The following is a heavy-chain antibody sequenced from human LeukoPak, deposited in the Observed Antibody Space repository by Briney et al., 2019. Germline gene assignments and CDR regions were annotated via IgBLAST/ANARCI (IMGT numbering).Heavy chain of an antibody. J-gene: IGHJ3*02. V-gene: IGHV3-21*01. Sequence: PGGSLRLSCAASGFTFSSYSMNWVRQAPGKGLEWVSSISSSSSYIYYADSVNGRFTISRDNAKNSLYLQMNSLRAEDTAVYYCARDRASTRPVYDSSGYYYLQAFDIWGQGTMVTVSS. D-gene: IGHD3-22*01. CDR2: ISSSSSYI. CDR1: GFTFSSYS. CDR3: ARDRASTRPVYDSSGYYYLQAFDI.